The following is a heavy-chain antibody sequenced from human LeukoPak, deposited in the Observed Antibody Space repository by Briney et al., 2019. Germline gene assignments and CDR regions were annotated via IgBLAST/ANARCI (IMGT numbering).Heavy chain of an antibody. CDR2: INPNTGNP. J-gene: IGHJ4*02. V-gene: IGHV7-4-1*02. D-gene: IGHD3-16*02. CDR3: SRAYHPLGGLLLPDY. CDR1: GYSFTTYA. Sequence: ASVKVSCKASGYSFTTYAMNWLRQAPGQGLEWMGWINPNTGNPTYAPCFTGRFVFSLDTSVSTAYLQMSGLKADDTAVYYCSRAYHPLGGLLLPDYWGQGTLVSVSS.